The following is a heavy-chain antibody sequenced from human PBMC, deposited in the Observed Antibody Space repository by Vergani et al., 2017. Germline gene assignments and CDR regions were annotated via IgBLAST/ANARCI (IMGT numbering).Heavy chain of an antibody. Sequence: EVHLVESGGGLVQPGGSLRLSCAASGFTFSSYSMNWVRQAPGKGLEGVSYISSSSSTIYYADSVKGRFTISRDNAKNSLYLQMNSLRAEDTAVYYCARFPLTTVATGHTDYYYGMDVWGQGTTVTVSS. CDR1: GFTFSSYS. CDR3: ARFPLTTVATGHTDYYYGMDV. V-gene: IGHV3-48*01. J-gene: IGHJ6*02. CDR2: ISSSSSTI. D-gene: IGHD4-17*01.